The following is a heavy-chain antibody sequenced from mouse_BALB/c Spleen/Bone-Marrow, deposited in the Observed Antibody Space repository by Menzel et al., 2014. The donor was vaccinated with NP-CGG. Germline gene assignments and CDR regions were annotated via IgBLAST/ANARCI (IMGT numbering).Heavy chain of an antibody. Sequence: EVKLMESGGGLVQPGGSLRLSCATSGFTFTDYYMSWVRQPPGKALEWLGFIRNEANGYTTEYSASVKGRFTISRDNSQSILYLQMNTLRAEDSATYYCARYGYDYFDYWGQGTTLTVSS. CDR2: IRNEANGYTT. CDR3: ARYGYDYFDY. D-gene: IGHD2-2*01. V-gene: IGHV7-3*02. J-gene: IGHJ2*01. CDR1: GFTFTDYY.